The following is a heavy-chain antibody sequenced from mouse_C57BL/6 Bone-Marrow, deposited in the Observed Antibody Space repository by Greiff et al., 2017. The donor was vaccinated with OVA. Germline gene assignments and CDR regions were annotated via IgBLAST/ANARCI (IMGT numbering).Heavy chain of an antibody. CDR3: ARNFYDGYFWYFDV. CDR2: INPNNGGT. CDR1: GYTFTDYN. J-gene: IGHJ1*03. D-gene: IGHD2-3*01. Sequence: DVKLQESGPELVKPGASVKMSCKASGYTFTDYNMHWVKQSHGKSLEWIGYINPNNGGTSYNQKFKGKATLTVNKSSSTAYMELRSLTSEDSAVYYCARNFYDGYFWYFDVWGTGTTVTVSS. V-gene: IGHV1-22*01.